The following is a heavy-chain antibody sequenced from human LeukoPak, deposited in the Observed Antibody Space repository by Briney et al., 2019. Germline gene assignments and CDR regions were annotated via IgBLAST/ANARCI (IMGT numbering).Heavy chain of an antibody. Sequence: ASVKVSCKVSGYTLTELSMHWVRQAPGKGLEWMGGFDPEDGETIYAQKFQGRVTMTEDTSTDTAYMELSSLRSEDTAVCYCATFWGYCSGGSCYSKYFQHWGQGTLVTVSS. CDR1: GYTLTELS. CDR2: FDPEDGET. D-gene: IGHD2-15*01. CDR3: ATFWGYCSGGSCYSKYFQH. V-gene: IGHV1-24*01. J-gene: IGHJ1*01.